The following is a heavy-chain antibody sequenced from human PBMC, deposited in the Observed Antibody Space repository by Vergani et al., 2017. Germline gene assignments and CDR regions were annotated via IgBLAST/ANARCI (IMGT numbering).Heavy chain of an antibody. CDR3: AREWERHGDLTGTISLGAFDI. D-gene: IGHD1-7*01. J-gene: IGHJ3*02. V-gene: IGHV1-46*01. CDR2: INPSGGST. CDR1: GYTFTDYY. Sequence: QVQLVQSGAEVKKPGASMKVSCKASGYTFTDYYMHWVRQAPGQGLEWMGIINPSGGSTSYAQKFQGRVTMTRDTSTSTVYMELSSLRAEDTAVYYCAREWERHGDLTGTISLGAFDIWGQGTMVTVSS.